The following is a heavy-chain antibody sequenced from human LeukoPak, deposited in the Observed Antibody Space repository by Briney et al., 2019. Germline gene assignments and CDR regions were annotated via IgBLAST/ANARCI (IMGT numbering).Heavy chain of an antibody. Sequence: PSETLSLTCTVSGGSISSSSYYWGWIRQPPGKGLEWIGSIYYSGSTYYNPSLKSRVTISVDTSKNQFSLKLSPVTAADTAVYYCARLFPGSRIDYWGQGTLVTVSS. D-gene: IGHD1-14*01. V-gene: IGHV4-39*01. CDR3: ARLFPGSRIDY. J-gene: IGHJ4*02. CDR1: GGSISSSSYY. CDR2: IYYSGST.